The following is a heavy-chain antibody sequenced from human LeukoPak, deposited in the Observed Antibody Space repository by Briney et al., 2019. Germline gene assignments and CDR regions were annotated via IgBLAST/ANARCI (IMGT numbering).Heavy chain of an antibody. CDR3: ARLKGRDSTGPEVY. V-gene: IGHV3-48*02. J-gene: IGHJ4*02. D-gene: IGHD3-22*01. CDR2: IRSSSSTI. CDR1: GFTFSRYS. Sequence: GGSLRLSCVASGFTFSRYSMNWVRQAPGKALERCTSIRSSSSTIYYADSVKGRFTISRDNTKDSLYMAMNSVRDEETAVYYCARLKGRDSTGPEVYWGQGALVTVSS.